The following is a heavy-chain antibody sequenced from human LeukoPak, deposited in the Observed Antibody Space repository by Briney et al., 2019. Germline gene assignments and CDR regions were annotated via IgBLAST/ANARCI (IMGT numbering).Heavy chain of an antibody. CDR2: IYYSGDT. CDR3: ARHQWHYYYYMGV. D-gene: IGHD6-19*01. Sequence: PSETLSLTCTVSGGSISNSSYYWGWIRQPPGKGLEWIGSIYYSGDTYYNPSLKSRRVTISVDTSKNQFSLRLSSVTAADTAVYYCARHQWHYYYYMGVWGKGSTVTVSS. CDR1: GGSISNSSYY. V-gene: IGHV4-39*01. J-gene: IGHJ6*03.